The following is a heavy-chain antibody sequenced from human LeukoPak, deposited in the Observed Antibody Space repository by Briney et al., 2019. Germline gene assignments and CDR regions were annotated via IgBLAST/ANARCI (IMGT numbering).Heavy chain of an antibody. CDR3: AKDRPHPSAEPTNFDS. V-gene: IGHV3-23*01. Sequence: GGSLRLSCAASGFTFSSYWMSWVRQAPGKGLEWVSATSGSGGSAYYADSVKGRFTISRDNSKNTLFLQMNSLRAEDTAVYYCAKDRPHPSAEPTNFDSWGRGTLVTVSS. D-gene: IGHD1-14*01. CDR2: TSGSGGSA. J-gene: IGHJ4*02. CDR1: GFTFSSYW.